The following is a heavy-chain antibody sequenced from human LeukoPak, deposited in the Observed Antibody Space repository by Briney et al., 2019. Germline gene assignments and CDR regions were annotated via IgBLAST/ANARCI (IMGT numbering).Heavy chain of an antibody. Sequence: GGSLRLSCAASGFTFSSYAMSWVRQAPGKGLEWVSGLSGSGDSTYYADSVKGRFTISRDNSKNTLYLQMNSLRAEDTAVYYCAKAPSIAARPFVYWGQGTLVTVSS. J-gene: IGHJ4*02. CDR3: AKAPSIAARPFVY. D-gene: IGHD6-6*01. CDR1: GFTFSSYA. CDR2: LSGSGDST. V-gene: IGHV3-23*01.